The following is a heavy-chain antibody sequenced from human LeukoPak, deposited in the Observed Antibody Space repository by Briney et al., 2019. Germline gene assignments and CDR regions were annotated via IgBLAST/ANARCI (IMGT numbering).Heavy chain of an antibody. D-gene: IGHD3-9*01. CDR3: ARSPRGPLGGLRYFDWLSYYYMDV. Sequence: SETLSLTCTVSGGSISSSSYYWGWIRQPPGKGLEWIGNIYYSGSTYYSPSLKSRVTISADTSKNQFSLKLSSVTAAGTAVYYCARSPRGPLGGLRYFDWLSYYYMDVWGKGTTVTISS. CDR2: IYYSGST. CDR1: GGSISSSSYY. V-gene: IGHV4-39*01. J-gene: IGHJ6*03.